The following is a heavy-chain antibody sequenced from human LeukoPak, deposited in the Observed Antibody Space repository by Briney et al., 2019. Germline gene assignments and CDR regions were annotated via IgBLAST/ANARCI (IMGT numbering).Heavy chain of an antibody. CDR1: GGSISSSSYY. CDR3: ARHSSGYYYYYMDV. V-gene: IGHV4-39*01. CDR2: IYYSGST. J-gene: IGHJ6*03. Sequence: PSETLSLTCTVSGGSISSSSYYWGWIRQPPGKGLEWIGSIYYSGSTYYNPSLKSRVTISVDTSKNQFSLKLSSVTAADTAVYYCARHSSGYYYYYMDVWGKGTTVTISS. D-gene: IGHD6-19*01.